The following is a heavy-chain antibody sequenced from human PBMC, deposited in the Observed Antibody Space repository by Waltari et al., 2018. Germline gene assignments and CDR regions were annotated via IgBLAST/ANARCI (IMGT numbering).Heavy chain of an antibody. CDR2: INPNSGGT. CDR3: ARDPGYSRVFDY. V-gene: IGHV1-2*02. Sequence: QVQLVQSGAEVKKPAASVKVSCKASGYTFTAYSMHCFHQAPGQGFEWMGWINPNSGGTNYAQKFQGRVTMTRDTSISTAYMELSRLRSDDTAVYYSARDPGYSRVFDYWGQGTLVTVSS. J-gene: IGHJ4*02. D-gene: IGHD6-13*01. CDR1: GYTFTAYS.